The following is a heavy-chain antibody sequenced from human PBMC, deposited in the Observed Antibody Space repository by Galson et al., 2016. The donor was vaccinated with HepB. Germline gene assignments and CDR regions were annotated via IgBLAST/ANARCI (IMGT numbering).Heavy chain of an antibody. CDR2: ISAYNRNT. CDR1: GYSFTNYG. Sequence: SVKVSCKASGYSFTNYGITWVRQAPGQGLEWMGWISAYNRNTKYAQNLQGRVTMTTDTSTSTAYMELRSLRSDDTAVYYCAKCTLNTGGCMDVWGEGTAVTVSS. CDR3: AKCTLNTGGCMDV. J-gene: IGHJ6*03. V-gene: IGHV1-18*01. D-gene: IGHD1-14*01.